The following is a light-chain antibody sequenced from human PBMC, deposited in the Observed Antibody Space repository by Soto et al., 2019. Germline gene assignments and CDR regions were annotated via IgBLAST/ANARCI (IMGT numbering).Light chain of an antibody. J-gene: IGKJ1*01. CDR2: TTS. CDR3: QQYNTWPRT. V-gene: IGKV3-15*01. Sequence: EIVMTQSPATLSVSPGERITISCRASQTVGSNPAWYQQTPGQAPRLLIYTTSSRAAGVPARLSGSGSGTEFTLTIDSLQSEDFVLYYCQQYNTWPRTFGQGTRVEIK. CDR1: QTVGSN.